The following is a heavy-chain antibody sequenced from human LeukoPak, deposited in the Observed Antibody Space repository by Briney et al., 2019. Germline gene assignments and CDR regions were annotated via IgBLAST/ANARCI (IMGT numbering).Heavy chain of an antibody. Sequence: SAKVSCKASGGTFSSYAISWVRQAPGQGLEWMGRIIPILGIANYAQKFQGRVTITADKSTSTAYMELSSLRSEDTAVYYCARGSGSSSWYGYWGQGTLVTVSS. CDR3: ARGSGSSSWYGY. CDR2: IIPILGIA. CDR1: GGTFSSYA. D-gene: IGHD6-13*01. J-gene: IGHJ4*02. V-gene: IGHV1-69*04.